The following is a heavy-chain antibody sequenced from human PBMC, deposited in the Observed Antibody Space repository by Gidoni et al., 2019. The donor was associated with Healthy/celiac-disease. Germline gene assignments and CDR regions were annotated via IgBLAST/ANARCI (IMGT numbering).Heavy chain of an antibody. CDR3: ARGGFSYGGNSVNPEGAFDI. J-gene: IGHJ3*02. CDR1: GFTFSSYD. V-gene: IGHV3-13*01. Sequence: EVQLVESGGGLVQPGGSLRLSCAASGFTFSSYDMHWVRQATGKGLELVSAIGTAGDTYYPGSVKGRFTISRENAKNSLYLQMNSLRAGDTAVYYCARGGFSYGGNSVNPEGAFDIWGQGTMVTVSS. CDR2: IGTAGDT. D-gene: IGHD4-17*01.